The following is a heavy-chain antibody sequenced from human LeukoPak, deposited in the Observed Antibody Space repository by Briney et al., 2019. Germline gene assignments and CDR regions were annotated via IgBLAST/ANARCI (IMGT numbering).Heavy chain of an antibody. J-gene: IGHJ4*02. D-gene: IGHD6-13*01. V-gene: IGHV4-59*01. CDR1: GGSINSYN. Sequence: PSETLSLTCTGCGGSINSYNWRWIPPPPGKGLVWGGNPYYSGGNNYNHSLKSRVTITEETSNNQFSLQLSPVTAAAAAVYCWWRTGAAAGERWGQGTLVTVS. CDR3: WRTGAAAGER. CDR2: PYYSGGN.